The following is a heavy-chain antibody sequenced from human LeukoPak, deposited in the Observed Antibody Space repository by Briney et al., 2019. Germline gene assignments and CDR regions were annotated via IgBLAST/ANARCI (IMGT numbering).Heavy chain of an antibody. D-gene: IGHD4-17*01. V-gene: IGHV4-30-2*01. CDR2: IYHSGST. CDR1: GGSISSGGYS. CDR3: ASTVTPDGMDV. Sequence: PSETLSLTCAVSGGSISSGGYSWSWTRQPPGKGLEWIGYIYHSGSTYYNPSLKSRVTISVDRSKNQFSLKLSSVTAADTAVYYCASTVTPDGMDVWGKGTTVTVSS. J-gene: IGHJ6*04.